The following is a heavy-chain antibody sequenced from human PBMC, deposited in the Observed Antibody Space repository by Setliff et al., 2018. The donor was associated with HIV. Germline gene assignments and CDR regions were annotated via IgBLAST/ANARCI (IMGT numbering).Heavy chain of an antibody. J-gene: IGHJ4*02. CDR3: ATSPAGEILGSRPFYFDY. Sequence: SETLSLTCTVSGDSINSGTYYWNWLRQPAGKGLEWIGSISYSGSTYSSPSLKSRVIISEDTSKNQFSLKMRSVTAADTAVYYCATSPAGEILGSRPFYFDYWGQGTLVTVSS. V-gene: IGHV4-39*07. CDR2: ISYSGST. CDR1: GDSINSGTYY. D-gene: IGHD3-10*01.